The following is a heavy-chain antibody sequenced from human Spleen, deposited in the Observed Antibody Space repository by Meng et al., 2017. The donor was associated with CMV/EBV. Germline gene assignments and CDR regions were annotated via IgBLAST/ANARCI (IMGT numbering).Heavy chain of an antibody. CDR2: ISSTSTYI. D-gene: IGHD1-20*01. J-gene: IGHJ4*02. V-gene: IGHV3-21*01. Sequence: GESLKISCAASGFTFSSYSVTWVRQAPGKGLEWVSSISSTSTYIYYADSVKGRFTISRDNPKNSLFLQMNSLRAEDTAVYYCARLTGIGYWGQGTLVTVSS. CDR3: ARLTGIGY. CDR1: GFTFSSYS.